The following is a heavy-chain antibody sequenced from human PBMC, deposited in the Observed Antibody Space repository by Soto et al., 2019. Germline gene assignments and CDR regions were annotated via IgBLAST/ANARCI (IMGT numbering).Heavy chain of an antibody. V-gene: IGHV3-9*01. J-gene: IGHJ4*02. CDR1: GFTFDDYA. CDR2: ISWNSGSI. CDR3: AKDMAYCTNGVCYTSHNFDY. Sequence: GGSLRLSCAASGFTFDDYAMHWVRQAPGKGLEWVSGISWNSGSIGYADSVKGRFTISRDNAKNSLYLQMNSLRAEDTALYYCAKDMAYCTNGVCYTSHNFDYWGQGTLVTVSS. D-gene: IGHD2-8*01.